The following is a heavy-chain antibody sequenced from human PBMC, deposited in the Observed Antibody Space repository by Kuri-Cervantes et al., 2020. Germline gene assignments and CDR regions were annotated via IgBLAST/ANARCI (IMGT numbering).Heavy chain of an antibody. CDR2: IYHSGST. CDR1: GGSISSSNW. Sequence: SCAFSGGSISSSNWWSWVRQPPGKGLEWSGEIYHSGSTNYNPSLKSRVTISVDTSKNQFSLKLSYVTAADTAVYYCARSKGIAARRTRGDAFDIWGKGTMVTVSS. V-gene: IGHV4-4*02. D-gene: IGHD6-6*01. CDR3: ARSKGIAARRTRGDAFDI. J-gene: IGHJ3*02.